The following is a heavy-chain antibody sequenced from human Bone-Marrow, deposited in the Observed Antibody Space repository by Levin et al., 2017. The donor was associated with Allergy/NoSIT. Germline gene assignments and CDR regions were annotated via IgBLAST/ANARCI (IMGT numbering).Heavy chain of an antibody. V-gene: IGHV5-51*01. CDR3: ARQRGYSYGYKDYYYYYGMDG. J-gene: IGHJ6*02. CDR2: IYPGDSDT. CDR1: GYSFTSYW. Sequence: GASVKVSCKGSGYSFTSYWIGWVRQMPGKGLEWMGIIYPGDSDTRYSPSFQGQVTISADKSISTAYLQWSSLKASDTAMYYCARQRGYSYGYKDYYYYYGMDGWGQGTTVTVSS. D-gene: IGHD5-18*01.